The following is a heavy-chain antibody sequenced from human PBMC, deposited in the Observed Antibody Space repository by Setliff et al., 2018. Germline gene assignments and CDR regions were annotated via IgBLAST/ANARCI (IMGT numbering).Heavy chain of an antibody. CDR3: AGGVSGRFNY. Sequence: SETLSLTCAVSGYSISSGYYWGWIRQPPGKGLEWIGEIYNSGNTNYNPSPKSRVTISVDKSKNQFSLKLTSVTAADTAVYYCAGGVSGRFNYWGQGTLVTVSS. CDR1: GYSISSGYY. V-gene: IGHV4-38-2*01. D-gene: IGHD3-10*01. J-gene: IGHJ4*02. CDR2: IYNSGNT.